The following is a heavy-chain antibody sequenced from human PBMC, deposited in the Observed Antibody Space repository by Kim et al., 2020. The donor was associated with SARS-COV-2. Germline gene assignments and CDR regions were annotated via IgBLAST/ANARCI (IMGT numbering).Heavy chain of an antibody. V-gene: IGHV5-51*01. CDR1: GYTFSSYW. CDR3: ARHGGVAGGSWNVYYYDY. D-gene: IGHD1-1*01. CDR2: IYPDDSDT. J-gene: IGHJ6*03. Sequence: GESLKISCKGSGYTFSSYWIAWVRQMPGKGLEWMGIIYPDDSDTRYSPSFQGQVTIAADKSISTAYLHWTSLKASDTAIYYCARHGGVAGGSWNVYYYDY.